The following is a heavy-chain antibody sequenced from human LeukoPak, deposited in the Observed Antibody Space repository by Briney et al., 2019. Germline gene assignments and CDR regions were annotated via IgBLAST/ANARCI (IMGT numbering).Heavy chain of an antibody. D-gene: IGHD6-19*01. CDR3: ARGFGYSSGWYYFDY. CDR2: MNPNSGNT. CDR1: GYTFTSYD. V-gene: IGHV1-8*01. Sequence: APVKLSCKASGYTFTSYDFNWVRNANGQGIEWMGWMNPNSGNTGYAQKFQGRVTMTRNTSISTAYMELSSLRSEDTAVYYCARGFGYSSGWYYFDYWGQGTLVTVSS. J-gene: IGHJ4*02.